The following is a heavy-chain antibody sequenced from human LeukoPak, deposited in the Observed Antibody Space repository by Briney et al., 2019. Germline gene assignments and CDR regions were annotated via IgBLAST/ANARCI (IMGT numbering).Heavy chain of an antibody. D-gene: IGHD2-15*01. V-gene: IGHV1-2*02. CDR2: INPNSGGT. J-gene: IGHJ4*02. Sequence: ASVKVSCKASGYTFTGYYMHWVRQAPGQGLEWMGWINPNSGGTNYAQKFQGRVTMTRDTSISTAYMELSRLRSDDTAVYYCARERTLTSCYDYSGQGTPVTVSS. CDR3: ARERTLTSCYDY. CDR1: GYTFTGYY.